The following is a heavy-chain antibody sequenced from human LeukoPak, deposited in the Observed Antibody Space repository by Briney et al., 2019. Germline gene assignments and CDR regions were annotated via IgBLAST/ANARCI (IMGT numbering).Heavy chain of an antibody. J-gene: IGHJ5*02. Sequence: ASVKVSCKASGGTFSSYAISWVRQAPGQGLEWMGWISAYNGNTNYAQKLQGRVTMTTDTSTSTAYMELRSLRSDDTAVYYCARGVRPNWFDPWGQGTLVTVSS. CDR1: GGTFSSYA. D-gene: IGHD3-10*01. V-gene: IGHV1-18*01. CDR3: ARGVRPNWFDP. CDR2: ISAYNGNT.